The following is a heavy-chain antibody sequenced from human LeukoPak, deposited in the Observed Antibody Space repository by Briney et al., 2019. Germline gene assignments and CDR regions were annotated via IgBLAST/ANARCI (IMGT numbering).Heavy chain of an antibody. Sequence: GGSLRLSCTASGFTFGDYAMSWFRQAPGKGLEWVGFIRRKAYGGTTEYAASVKGRFTISRDDSKSIAYLQMNSLKTEDTAAYYCTRSLLWFGELPSNDAFDIWGQGTMVTVSS. CDR1: GFTFGDYA. J-gene: IGHJ3*02. D-gene: IGHD3-10*01. V-gene: IGHV3-49*03. CDR3: TRSLLWFGELPSNDAFDI. CDR2: IRRKAYGGTT.